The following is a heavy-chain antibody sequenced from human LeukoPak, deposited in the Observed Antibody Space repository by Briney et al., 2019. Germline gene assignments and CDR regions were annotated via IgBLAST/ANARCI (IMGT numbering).Heavy chain of an antibody. V-gene: IGHV5-51*01. D-gene: IGHD3-22*01. CDR1: GYSFINYW. J-gene: IGHJ4*02. Sequence: GESLKISCKGSGYSFINYWIGWVRQMPGKGLEWMGIIFPGDSDTRYSPSFEGQVTISADKSISTAYLQWSSLRASDTAIYYCARRGYYDSLGYHAWADYWGQGTLVSVSS. CDR3: ARRGYYDSLGYHAWADY. CDR2: IFPGDSDT.